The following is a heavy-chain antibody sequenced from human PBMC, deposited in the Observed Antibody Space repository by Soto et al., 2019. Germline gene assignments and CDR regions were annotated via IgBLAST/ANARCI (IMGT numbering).Heavy chain of an antibody. V-gene: IGHV1-2*02. CDR1: GYTFTDYY. D-gene: IGHD6-6*01. CDR3: ARVRAARPDYPYYGMDV. J-gene: IGHJ6*02. CDR2: INPNPYRGAT. Sequence: ASVKVSCKAFGYTFTDYYMHWVRQAPGQGLEWMGWINPNPYRGATQYAQKFQGRVTMTRDTSISTASMELTSLRSDDTAIYYCARVRAARPDYPYYGMDVWGQGTTVTVSS.